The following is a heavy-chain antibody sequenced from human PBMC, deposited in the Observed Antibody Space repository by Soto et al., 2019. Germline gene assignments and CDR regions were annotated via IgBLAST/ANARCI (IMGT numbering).Heavy chain of an antibody. CDR2: IKQDGSEE. CDR3: ARDTPEGTFWYPSYGMDV. Sequence: QPGGSLRLSCAASGFTFSSYWMSWVRQAPGKGLEWVANIKQDGSEEYYVDSVKGRFTISRDNAKNSLYLQMNSLRAEDTAVYYCARDTPEGTFWYPSYGMDVWGQGTTVTVP. V-gene: IGHV3-7*01. CDR1: GFTFSSYW. D-gene: IGHD6-13*01. J-gene: IGHJ6*02.